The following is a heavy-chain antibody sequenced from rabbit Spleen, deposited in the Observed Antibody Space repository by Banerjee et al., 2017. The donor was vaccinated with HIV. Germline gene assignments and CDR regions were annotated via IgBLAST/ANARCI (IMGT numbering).Heavy chain of an antibody. CDR1: GFSFSSSYW. CDR3: ARQYYDYGHFNL. D-gene: IGHD2-1*01. Sequence: QQQLVESGGGLVKPGASLTLTCTASGFSFSSSYWPSWVRQAPGKGLEWIACIHGGSSGNTYYASWAKGRFTISKTSSTTVTLQMTSLTAADTATYFCARQYYDYGHFNLWGRGPSSPS. CDR2: IHGGSSGNT. V-gene: IGHV1S45*01. J-gene: IGHJ4*01.